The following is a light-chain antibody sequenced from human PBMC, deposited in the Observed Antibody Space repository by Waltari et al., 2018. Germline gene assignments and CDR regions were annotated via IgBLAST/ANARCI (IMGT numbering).Light chain of an antibody. CDR3: QSFDSSLSGVV. CDR1: TSTIGARYD. J-gene: IGLJ2*01. CDR2: ANI. Sequence: QSVLTQAPSVSGAPGQRVTISCTGSTSTIGARYDVQWYQQLPGTAPKLLIYANINRPSGVPDRFSVSKSGTSASLAITGLQAEDEADYYCQSFDSSLSGVVFGGGTKLTVL. V-gene: IGLV1-40*01.